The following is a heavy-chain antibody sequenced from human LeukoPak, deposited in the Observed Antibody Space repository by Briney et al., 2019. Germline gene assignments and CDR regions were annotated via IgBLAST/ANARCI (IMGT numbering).Heavy chain of an antibody. CDR2: IYPGDSDT. D-gene: IGHD2-15*01. V-gene: IGHV5-51*01. J-gene: IGHJ6*02. Sequence: GESLKISCKGSGYSFTSYWIGWVRQMPGKGLEWMGIIYPGDSDTRYSPSFQGQVTISADKSISTAYLQWSSLKASDIAMYYCARERYCSGGSCLNDYYYGMDVWGQGTTVTVSS. CDR1: GYSFTSYW. CDR3: ARERYCSGGSCLNDYYYGMDV.